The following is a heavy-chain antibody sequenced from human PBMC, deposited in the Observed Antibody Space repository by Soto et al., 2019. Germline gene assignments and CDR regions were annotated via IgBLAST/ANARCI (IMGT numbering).Heavy chain of an antibody. D-gene: IGHD2-2*01. J-gene: IGHJ6*03. Sequence: GGSLRLSCAASGFTFSSYGMHWVRQAPGKGLEWVAVIWYDGSNKYYADSVKGRFTISRDNSKNTLYLQMNSLRAEDTAVYYCARDGPSWEFYYYYYYMDVWGKGTTVTVSS. CDR2: IWYDGSNK. V-gene: IGHV3-33*01. CDR1: GFTFSSYG. CDR3: ARDGPSWEFYYYYYYMDV.